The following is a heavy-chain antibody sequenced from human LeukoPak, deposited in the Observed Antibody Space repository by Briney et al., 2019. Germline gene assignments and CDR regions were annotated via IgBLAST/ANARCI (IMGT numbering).Heavy chain of an antibody. Sequence: SETLSLTCTVSGGSISSGSYYWSWIRQPPGKGLEWIGSIYYSGSTYYNPSLKSRVTISVDTSKNQFSLKLSSVTAADTAVYYCARDLVDIVATIPLYYFDYWGQGTLVTVSS. V-gene: IGHV4-39*07. D-gene: IGHD5-12*01. CDR3: ARDLVDIVATIPLYYFDY. CDR2: IYYSGST. CDR1: GGSISSGSYY. J-gene: IGHJ4*02.